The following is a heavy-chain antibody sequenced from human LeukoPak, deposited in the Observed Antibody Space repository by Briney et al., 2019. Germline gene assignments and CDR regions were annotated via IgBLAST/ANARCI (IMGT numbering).Heavy chain of an antibody. CDR3: AKDQLASGSGSYNY. D-gene: IGHD3-10*01. CDR2: ISYDGSNK. Sequence: GGSLRLSCAASGFTFSSYGMHWVRQAPGKGLEWVAVISYDGSNKYYADSVKGRFTISRDNSKNTLYLQMNSLRAEDTAAYYCAKDQLASGSGSYNYWGQGTLVTVSS. J-gene: IGHJ4*02. V-gene: IGHV3-30*18. CDR1: GFTFSSYG.